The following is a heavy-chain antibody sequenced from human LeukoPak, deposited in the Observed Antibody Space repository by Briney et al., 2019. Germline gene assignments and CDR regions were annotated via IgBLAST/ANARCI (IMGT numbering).Heavy chain of an antibody. V-gene: IGHV3-30*04. CDR1: GFTFSSYA. J-gene: IGHJ6*04. Sequence: GGSLGLSCAASGFTFSSYAMHWVRQAPGKGLEWVAVISYDGSNKYYADSVKGRFTISRDNSKNTLYLQMNSLRAEDTAVYYCARDRIVVVPAAMGHYYYYGMDVWGKGTTVTVSS. CDR2: ISYDGSNK. CDR3: ARDRIVVVPAAMGHYYYYGMDV. D-gene: IGHD2-2*01.